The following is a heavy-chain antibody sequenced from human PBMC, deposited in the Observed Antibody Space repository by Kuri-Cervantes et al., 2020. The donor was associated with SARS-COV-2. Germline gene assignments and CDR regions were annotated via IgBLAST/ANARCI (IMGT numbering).Heavy chain of an antibody. CDR1: GFDFSLYN. CDR3: ARGKDIVVVPAAIRYYYYYYMDV. CDR2: ISRNSNYI. D-gene: IGHD2-2*02. Sequence: GESLKISCAASGFDFSLYNMNWVRQAPGKGLEWVSRISRNSNYIYYADSVKGRFTISRDNAKNSLYLQMNSLRAEDTAVYYCARGKDIVVVPAAIRYYYYYYMDVWGKGTTVTVSS. V-gene: IGHV3-21*01. J-gene: IGHJ6*03.